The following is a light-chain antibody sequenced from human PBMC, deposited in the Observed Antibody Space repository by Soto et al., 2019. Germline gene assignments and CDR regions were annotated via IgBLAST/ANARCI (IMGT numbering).Light chain of an antibody. CDR3: QQCFSTPLLT. CDR2: GAS. Sequence: DIQMTQSPSSLSASVGDRVTITCRASQSISTFLNWYQQKPWKAPKLLIYGASNLESGFPSTFSGSGSGTDFTLTISSLQPEDFATYYCQQCFSTPLLTFGGANKMEIK. J-gene: IGKJ4*01. V-gene: IGKV1-39*01. CDR1: QSISTF.